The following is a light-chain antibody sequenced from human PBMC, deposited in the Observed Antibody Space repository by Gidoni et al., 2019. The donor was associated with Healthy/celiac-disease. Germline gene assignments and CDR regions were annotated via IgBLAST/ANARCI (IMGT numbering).Light chain of an antibody. Sequence: IQMTPSPSTLSASVGDRVTITCRASKSISSWLAWYQQKPGKAPKLLIYDASSLESGVPSRCSGSGSGTEFTLTISSLQPDDFATYYCQQYNSYLAFGQGTKLEIK. CDR3: QQYNSYLA. J-gene: IGKJ2*01. CDR1: KSISSW. V-gene: IGKV1-5*01. CDR2: DAS.